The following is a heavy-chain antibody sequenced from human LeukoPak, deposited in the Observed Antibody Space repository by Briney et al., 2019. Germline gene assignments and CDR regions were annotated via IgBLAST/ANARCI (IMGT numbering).Heavy chain of an antibody. CDR2: IYSGGST. Sequence: DPGGSLRLSCAASGFTVSSNYMSWVRQAPGKGLEWVSVIYSGGSTYYADSVKGRFTISRDNSKNTLYLQMNSLRAEDTAVYYCAGLMYYYDSSGYPIDYWGQGTLVTVSS. V-gene: IGHV3-53*01. CDR1: GFTVSSNY. CDR3: AGLMYYYDSSGYPIDY. D-gene: IGHD3-22*01. J-gene: IGHJ4*02.